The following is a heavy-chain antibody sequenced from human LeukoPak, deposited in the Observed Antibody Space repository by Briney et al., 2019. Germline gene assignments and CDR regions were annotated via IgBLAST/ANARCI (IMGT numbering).Heavy chain of an antibody. CDR3: ARDLLGTTSKNY. V-gene: IGHV3-20*04. Sequence: GGSLRLSCAASGFTFDDYGMSWVRQAPGKGLEWVSGINWNGGSTSYADSVKGRFTISRDTAKNSLYLQMNSLRAKDTALYYCARDLLGTTSKNYWGQGTLVTVSS. D-gene: IGHD4-17*01. CDR2: INWNGGST. CDR1: GFTFDDYG. J-gene: IGHJ4*02.